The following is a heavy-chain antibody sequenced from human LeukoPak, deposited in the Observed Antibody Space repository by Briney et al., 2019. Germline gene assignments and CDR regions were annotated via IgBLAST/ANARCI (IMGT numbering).Heavy chain of an antibody. CDR1: GFTFCTYA. V-gene: IGHV3-33*01. J-gene: IGHJ4*02. CDR2: MWSDGDNR. D-gene: IGHD2-15*01. Sequence: GGSLRLSCAASGFTFCTYAMHWVRQAPGKGLEWVAVMWSDGDNRYYADSVKGRFTISRDNSKNTLYLEMNSLRAEDTAVYYCVRDRCSGGSYRLFDYWGQGALVTVSS. CDR3: VRDRCSGGSYRLFDY.